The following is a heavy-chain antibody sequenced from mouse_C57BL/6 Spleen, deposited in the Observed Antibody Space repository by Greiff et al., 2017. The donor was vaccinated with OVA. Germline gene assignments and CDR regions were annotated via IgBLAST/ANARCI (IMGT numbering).Heavy chain of an antibody. CDR3: ARQGKRDYYAMDY. CDR2: IWSDGST. V-gene: IGHV2-6-1*01. Sequence: QVQLKQSGPGLVAPSQSLSITCTVSGFSLTSYGVHWVRQPPGKGLEWLVVIWSDGSTTYNSALKSRLSISKDNSKSQVFLKMNSLQTDDTAMYYGARQGKRDYYAMDYWGQGTSVTVSS. J-gene: IGHJ4*01. CDR1: GFSLTSYG. D-gene: IGHD2-1*01.